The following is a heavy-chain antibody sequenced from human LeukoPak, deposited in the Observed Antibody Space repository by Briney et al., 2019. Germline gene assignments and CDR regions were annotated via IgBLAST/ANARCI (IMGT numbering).Heavy chain of an antibody. J-gene: IGHJ4*02. D-gene: IGHD5-24*01. Sequence: SETLSLTCTVSGDSISSGGNYWSWLRQHPGKGLEWIGYIYYSGSTYYNPSLKSRVTISVDTSKNQFSLKLSSVTAADTAVYYCARLGRRDGYNFDYWGQGTLVTVSS. CDR3: ARLGRRDGYNFDY. V-gene: IGHV4-31*03. CDR1: GDSISSGGNY. CDR2: IYYSGST.